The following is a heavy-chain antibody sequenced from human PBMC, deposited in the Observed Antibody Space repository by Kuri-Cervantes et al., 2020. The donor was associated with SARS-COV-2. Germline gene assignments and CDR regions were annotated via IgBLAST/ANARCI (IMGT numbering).Heavy chain of an antibody. CDR1: GFTFSSYW. Sequence: GESPKISCAASGFTFSSYWMTWVRQAPGKGLDWVANVRQDGRDKYYGDSVKVRLTISRDNTKNSLYLQMDSLTAEDTAVYYCARYCISISCGRAIDFWGQGTLVTVSS. CDR2: VRQDGRDK. CDR3: ARYCISISCGRAIDF. J-gene: IGHJ4*02. V-gene: IGHV3-7*03. D-gene: IGHD2-2*01.